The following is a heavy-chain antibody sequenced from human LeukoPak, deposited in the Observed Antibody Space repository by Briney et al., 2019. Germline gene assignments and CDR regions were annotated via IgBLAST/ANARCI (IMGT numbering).Heavy chain of an antibody. J-gene: IGHJ4*02. CDR1: GGSISSGSYY. CDR2: IYTSGST. V-gene: IGHV4-61*02. D-gene: IGHD1-7*01. CDR3: ARGPHSYITGTENDY. Sequence: SETLSLTCTVSGGSISSGSYYWSWIRQPAGKGLEWIGRIYTSGSTNYNPSLKSRVTISVDTSKNQFSLKLSSVTAADTAVYYCARGPHSYITGTENDYWGQGTLVTVSS.